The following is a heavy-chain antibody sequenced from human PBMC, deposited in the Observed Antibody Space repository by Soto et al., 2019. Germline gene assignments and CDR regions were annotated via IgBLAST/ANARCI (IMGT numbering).Heavy chain of an antibody. J-gene: IGHJ4*02. V-gene: IGHV1-24*01. Sequence: QVQLVQSGAEVKKPGASVKVSCKVSGYTLTEVSMDWVRQAPGKGLEWMGGFDPEDGETIYAQKFQGRVTMTEDTSTDTAYMELSSLRSEDTAVYYCATADRNYDFAIYWGQGTLVTVSS. CDR2: FDPEDGET. CDR3: ATADRNYDFAIY. CDR1: GYTLTEVS. D-gene: IGHD3-3*01.